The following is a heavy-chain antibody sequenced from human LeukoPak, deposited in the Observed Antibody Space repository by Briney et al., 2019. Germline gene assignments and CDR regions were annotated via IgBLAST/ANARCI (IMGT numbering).Heavy chain of an antibody. V-gene: IGHV3-53*01. CDR2: IYSGGST. D-gene: IGHD2-2*01. CDR3: AREVIVVVPAATYYYYGMDV. Sequence: GGSLRLSCAASGFTVSSNYMSWVRQAPGKGLEWVSVIYSGGSTYYADSVKGRFTISRDNSKNTLYLQMNSLRAEDTAVYYCAREVIVVVPAATYYYYGMDVWGQGTTVTVSS. J-gene: IGHJ6*02. CDR1: GFTVSSNY.